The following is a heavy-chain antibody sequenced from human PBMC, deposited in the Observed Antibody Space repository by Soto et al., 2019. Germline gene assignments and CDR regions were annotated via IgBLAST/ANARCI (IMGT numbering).Heavy chain of an antibody. J-gene: IGHJ6*02. D-gene: IGHD6-6*01. CDR3: AESIAVNSGMDV. Sequence: QVQLVQSGAEVKKPGASVKVSCKASGYTFTSYYMHWVRQAPGRGLEWMGIINPSGGSTSYAQKFQGRVTMTRDTSTSTVYMELSSLRSEDTAVYYCAESIAVNSGMDVWGQGTTVTVSS. CDR1: GYTFTSYY. V-gene: IGHV1-46*01. CDR2: INPSGGST.